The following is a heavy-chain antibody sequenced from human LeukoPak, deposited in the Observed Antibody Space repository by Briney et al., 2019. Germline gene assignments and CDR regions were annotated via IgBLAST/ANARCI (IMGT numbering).Heavy chain of an antibody. J-gene: IGHJ5*01. V-gene: IGHV1-2*02. D-gene: IGHD1-26*01. CDR3: ARASGSYRWFDS. CDR2: VNPNSGDT. CDR1: GYTFTGYY. Sequence: ASVKVSCKASGYTFTGYYLHWVRQAPGQGLEWMGCVNPNSGDTNYAQKFQGSVTMTRDTSISTVYMELSRLRSDDTAVYYCARASGSYRWFDSWGQGTLVTVSS.